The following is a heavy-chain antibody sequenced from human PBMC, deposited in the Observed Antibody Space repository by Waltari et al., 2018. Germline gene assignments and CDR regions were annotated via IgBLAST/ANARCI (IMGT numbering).Heavy chain of an antibody. D-gene: IGHD6-6*01. CDR1: GYTFTSYD. CDR3: ARRGGVAGRRFRSIWFDP. Sequence: QVQLVQSGAEVKKPGASVKVSCKASGYTFTSYDINWVRPATGLGLEWMGWMNPNNGNTGQGQKCQCRVTMTRNNSIRTADRELSSLRSEDTAVYYGARRGGVAGRRFRSIWFDPWGQGTLVTVSS. V-gene: IGHV1-8*01. CDR2: MNPNNGNT. J-gene: IGHJ5*02.